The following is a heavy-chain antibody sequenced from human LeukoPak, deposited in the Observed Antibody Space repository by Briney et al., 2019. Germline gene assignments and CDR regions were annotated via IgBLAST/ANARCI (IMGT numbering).Heavy chain of an antibody. Sequence: SGTLSLTCGVSGGSITNTNYWTWVRQPPGRGLEWIGEVNLQGSTNYNPSLMGRVAISVDTSENHISLQLTSVTAADTAVYYCAREGGPYRPLDYSGQGTLVTVSS. CDR1: GGSITNTNY. CDR3: AREGGPYRPLDY. CDR2: VNLQGST. J-gene: IGHJ4*02. V-gene: IGHV4-4*02.